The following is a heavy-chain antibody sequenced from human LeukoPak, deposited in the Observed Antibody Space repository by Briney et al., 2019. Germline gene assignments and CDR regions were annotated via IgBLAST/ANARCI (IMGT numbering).Heavy chain of an antibody. D-gene: IGHD2-2*01. Sequence: SETLSLTCTVSGVSISSYYWSWIRQPPGKGLEWSGYIYYSGSTNYNPSLKSRVTISVDTSKNQFSLKLSSVTAADTAVYYCARGGCSSTSCYFYYYYGMDVWGQGTTVTVSS. CDR2: IYYSGST. CDR3: ARGGCSSTSCYFYYYYGMDV. V-gene: IGHV4-59*01. J-gene: IGHJ6*02. CDR1: GVSISSYY.